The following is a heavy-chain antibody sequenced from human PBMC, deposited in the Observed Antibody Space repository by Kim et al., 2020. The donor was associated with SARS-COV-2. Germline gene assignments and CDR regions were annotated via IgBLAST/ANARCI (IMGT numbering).Heavy chain of an antibody. D-gene: IGHD4-17*01. CDR2: IRSKPNNYAT. CDR3: SRHSGKHGDRGFDN. Sequence: GGSLRLSCAASGFTFSASAMHWVRQASGKVLEWVGRIRSKPNNYATSYAASVTGRFTISRDDSTNTVYLQMDSLKTDDTAVYFCSRHSGKHGDRGFDNWGQGTLVTVSS. V-gene: IGHV3-73*01. J-gene: IGHJ4*02. CDR1: GFTFSASA.